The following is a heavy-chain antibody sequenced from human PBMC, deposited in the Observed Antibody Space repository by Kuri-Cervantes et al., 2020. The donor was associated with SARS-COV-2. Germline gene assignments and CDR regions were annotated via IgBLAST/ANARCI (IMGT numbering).Heavy chain of an antibody. V-gene: IGHV5-10-1*01. D-gene: IGHD1-26*01. Sequence: KVSCKASGGTFSSYAISWVRQAPGQGLEWMGRIDPSDSYTNYSPSFQGHVTISADKSISTAYLQWSSLKASDTAMYYCARQGWELFQWSNDFDYWGQGTLVTVSS. J-gene: IGHJ4*02. CDR2: IDPSDSYT. CDR1: GGTFSSYA. CDR3: ARQGWELFQWSNDFDY.